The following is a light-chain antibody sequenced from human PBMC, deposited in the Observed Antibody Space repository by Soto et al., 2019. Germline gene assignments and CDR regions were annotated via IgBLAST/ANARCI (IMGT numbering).Light chain of an antibody. V-gene: IGKV1-39*01. CDR3: QHYNSYWT. CDR2: XXS. CDR1: QSISSY. J-gene: IGKJ1*01. Sequence: DIQMTQSPSSLSASVGDRVTITCRASQSISSYLNXYQXXHXXXPXXXXXXXSSLQSGVPSRFSGSGSGTDFTLTISSLQPDDFATYYCQHYNSYWTFGQGTKVEIK.